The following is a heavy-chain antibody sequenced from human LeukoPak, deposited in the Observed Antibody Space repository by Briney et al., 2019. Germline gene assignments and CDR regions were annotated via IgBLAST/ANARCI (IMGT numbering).Heavy chain of an antibody. J-gene: IGHJ4*02. CDR1: GYTFTGYY. D-gene: IGHD1-26*01. V-gene: IGHV1-2*02. Sequence: ASVKVSCKASGYTFTGYYMHWVRQAPGQGLEWMGWINPNSGGTNYAQKFQGRVTMTRDTSISTAYMELSRLRSDDTAVYYCARSPGGVVGATFFYFDYWGQGTLVTVSS. CDR2: INPNSGGT. CDR3: ARSPGGVVGATFFYFDY.